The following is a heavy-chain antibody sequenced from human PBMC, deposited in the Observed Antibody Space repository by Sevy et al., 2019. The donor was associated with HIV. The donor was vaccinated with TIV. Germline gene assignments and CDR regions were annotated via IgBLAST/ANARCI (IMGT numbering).Heavy chain of an antibody. CDR2: IYSGGST. V-gene: IGHV3-53*01. J-gene: IGHJ4*02. Sequence: GGSLRLSCAASGFTVSSNYMSWVRQAPGKGLEWVSVIYSGGSTYYADSVKGRFTIFRDNSKNTLYLQMNSLRAEDTAVYYCASAAVSRDGYNRVLDYWGQGTLVTVSS. CDR1: GFTVSSNY. CDR3: ASAAVSRDGYNRVLDY. D-gene: IGHD5-12*01.